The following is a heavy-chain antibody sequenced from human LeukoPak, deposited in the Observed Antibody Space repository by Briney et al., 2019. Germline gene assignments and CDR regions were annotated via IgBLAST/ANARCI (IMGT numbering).Heavy chain of an antibody. J-gene: IGHJ3*02. CDR1: GGSISSSSYY. Sequence: SETLSLTCTVSGGSISSSSYYWGWIRQPPGTGLEWIGSIYYSGSTYYNPSLKSRVTISVDTSKNQFSLKLSSVTAADTAVYYCARGLVVPAAMYEDAFDIWGQGTMVTVSS. D-gene: IGHD2-2*01. V-gene: IGHV4-39*01. CDR3: ARGLVVPAAMYEDAFDI. CDR2: IYYSGST.